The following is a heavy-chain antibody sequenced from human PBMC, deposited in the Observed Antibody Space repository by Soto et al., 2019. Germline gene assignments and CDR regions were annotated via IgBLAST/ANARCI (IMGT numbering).Heavy chain of an antibody. Sequence: PSESLSLTCRVSGCSISSYYWAWIRQPAGKGLQWVGRIYTSGNTNYSPSLKSRVTISLDTSENQFSLTLSAVTAADTAMYYCSTRAYDTNGYYRFDPWGQGTLVTVSS. J-gene: IGHJ5*01. CDR1: GCSISSYY. CDR2: IYTSGNT. V-gene: IGHV4-4*07. D-gene: IGHD3-22*01. CDR3: STRAYDTNGYYRFDP.